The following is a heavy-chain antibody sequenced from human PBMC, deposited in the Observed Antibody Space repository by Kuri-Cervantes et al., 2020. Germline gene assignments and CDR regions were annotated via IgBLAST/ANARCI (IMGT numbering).Heavy chain of an antibody. CDR3: ARGPSTWFDP. CDR2: IKQDGSEK. J-gene: IGHJ5*02. Sequence: GESLKISCAASGFTFSSYWMSWVRQAPGKGLEWVANIKQDGSEKYYVDSVKGRFTISRDNAKNSLYLQMNSLRDEDTAVYYCARGPSTWFDPWGQGTLVTVSS. V-gene: IGHV3-7*03. CDR1: GFTFSSYW.